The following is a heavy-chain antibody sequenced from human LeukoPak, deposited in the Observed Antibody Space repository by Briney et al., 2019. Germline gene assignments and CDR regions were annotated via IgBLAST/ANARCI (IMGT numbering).Heavy chain of an antibody. V-gene: IGHV3-11*04. J-gene: IGHJ3*02. CDR2: ISGSGATT. CDR1: GFTFSDYY. Sequence: GGSLRLSCAASGFTFSDYYMTWIRQAPGKGLEWVPHISGSGATTYYADSVKGRFTISRDTSKNTLYLQMNSLRAEDTAVYYCARDPQINAFDIWGQGTMVTVSS. CDR3: ARDPQINAFDI.